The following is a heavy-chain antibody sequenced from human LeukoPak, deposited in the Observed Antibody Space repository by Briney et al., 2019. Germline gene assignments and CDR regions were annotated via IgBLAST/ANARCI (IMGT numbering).Heavy chain of an antibody. CDR3: ARTYCSSTSCSYSPNWFDP. D-gene: IGHD2-2*01. V-gene: IGHV3-53*01. CDR1: GFTVSSNY. J-gene: IGHJ5*02. CDR2: IYSGGIT. Sequence: GGSLKLSCAASGFTVSSNYMSWVRQAPGKGLEWVSFIYSGGITYYADSVKGRFTISRDNSKNTLYLQMNSLRAEDTAVYYCARTYCSSTSCSYSPNWFDPWGQGTLVTVSS.